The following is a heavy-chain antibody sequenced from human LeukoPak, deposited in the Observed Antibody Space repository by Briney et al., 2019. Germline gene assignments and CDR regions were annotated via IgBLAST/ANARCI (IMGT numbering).Heavy chain of an antibody. CDR1: VGSISSHY. CDR3: ARLKDLWFDP. Sequence: PSETLSLTCTVSVGSISSHYWSWIWQTPGKGLEWIGYISYSGGTNYNPSLKSRVTISVDTSKSQFSLKVTSVTVADTVVYYCARLKDLWFDPWGQGTLVTVSS. J-gene: IGHJ5*02. V-gene: IGHV4-59*11. D-gene: IGHD2-15*01. CDR2: ISYSGGT.